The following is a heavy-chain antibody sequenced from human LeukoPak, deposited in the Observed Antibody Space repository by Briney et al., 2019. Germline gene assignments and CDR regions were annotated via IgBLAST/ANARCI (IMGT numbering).Heavy chain of an antibody. CDR1: GFSFSSYT. D-gene: IGHD3-3*01. V-gene: IGHV3-23*01. Sequence: TGGSLRLSCAASGFSFSSYTMSWVRQAPGKGLEWVSAIGGSGGNTYYADSVKGRFTISRDNSKNTLYLQMNSLRAEDTAVYYCAKDKWDWFFDYWGQGTLVTVSS. CDR2: IGGSGGNT. CDR3: AKDKWDWFFDY. J-gene: IGHJ4*02.